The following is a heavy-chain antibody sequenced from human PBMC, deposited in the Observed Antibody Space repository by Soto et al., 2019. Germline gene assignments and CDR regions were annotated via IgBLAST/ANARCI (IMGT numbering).Heavy chain of an antibody. CDR2: ISGSVGGT. D-gene: IGHD6-19*01. CDR1: GFTFSSYA. J-gene: IGHJ4*02. Sequence: EVQLLESGGDLVQPGGSLRLSCAASGFTFSSYAMSWVRQAPGKGLEWVSGISGSVGGTYYVDSVRGRFTIFRDNSKNTLYLQMNSLRAEDTALYYCAKVGANIAVTSPFDYWGQGTQVIVSS. V-gene: IGHV3-23*01. CDR3: AKVGANIAVTSPFDY.